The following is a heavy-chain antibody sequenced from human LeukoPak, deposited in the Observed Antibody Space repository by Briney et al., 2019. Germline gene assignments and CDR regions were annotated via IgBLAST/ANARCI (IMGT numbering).Heavy chain of an antibody. V-gene: IGHV4-59*08. CDR1: AGSISSYY. CDR2: IYYSGST. J-gene: IGHJ4*02. CDR3: ARRGSGSYSPFDY. D-gene: IGHD3-10*01. Sequence: SETLSLTCTVSAGSISSYYRSWVRQPPGRGLEWIGHIYYSGSTNYNPSLKSRVTISVDTSKNQFSLKLRSVTAADTAVYYRARRGSGSYSPFDYWGQGTLVTVSS.